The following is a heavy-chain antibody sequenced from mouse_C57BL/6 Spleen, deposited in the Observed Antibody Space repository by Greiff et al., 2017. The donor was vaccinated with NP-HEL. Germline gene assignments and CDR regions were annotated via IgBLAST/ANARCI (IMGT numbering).Heavy chain of an antibody. CDR2: ISSGSSTI. Sequence: EVMLVESGGGLVKPGGSLKLSCAASGFTFSDYGMHWVRQAPEKGLEWVAYISSGSSTIYYADTVKGRFTISRDNAKNTLFLQMTSLRSEDTAMYYCARDDGYYDYFDYWGQGTTLTVSS. V-gene: IGHV5-17*01. J-gene: IGHJ2*01. CDR3: ARDDGYYDYFDY. D-gene: IGHD2-3*01. CDR1: GFTFSDYG.